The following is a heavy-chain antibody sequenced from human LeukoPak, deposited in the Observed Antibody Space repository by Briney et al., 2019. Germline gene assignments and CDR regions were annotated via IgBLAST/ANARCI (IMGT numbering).Heavy chain of an antibody. CDR1: GFTFSSYD. CDR2: IGTAGDT. CDR3: ARAARSSGWSYYYYGMDV. J-gene: IGHJ6*02. D-gene: IGHD6-19*01. Sequence: GGSLRLSCAASGFTFSSYDMHWVRQATGKGLEWVSAIGTAGDTYYPGSVKGRFTISRENAKNSLYLQMNSLRAGDTAVYYCARAARSSGWSYYYYGMDVWGQGTTVTVS. V-gene: IGHV3-13*01.